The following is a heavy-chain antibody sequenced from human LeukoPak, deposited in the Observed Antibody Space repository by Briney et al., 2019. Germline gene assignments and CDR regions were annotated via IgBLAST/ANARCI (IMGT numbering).Heavy chain of an antibody. CDR1: GVSISSYY. Sequence: SETLSLTCTVSGVSISSYYWSWLRQSPGKGLEWIGYIYYSGSTNYNPSLKSRATISVDTSKNQFSLKLGSLTAADTAVYYCASLQWVAAQSGNLNWFDPWGQGTLVTVSS. CDR3: ASLQWVAAQSGNLNWFDP. J-gene: IGHJ5*02. CDR2: IYYSGST. D-gene: IGHD2-15*01. V-gene: IGHV4-59*01.